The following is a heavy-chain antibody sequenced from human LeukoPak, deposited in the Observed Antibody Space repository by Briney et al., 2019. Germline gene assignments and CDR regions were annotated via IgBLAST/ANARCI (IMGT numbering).Heavy chain of an antibody. CDR1: GFTFSSYS. Sequence: GGSLRLSCAASGFTFSSYSMNWVRQAPGKGLEWVSSISSSSSSYIYYADSVKGRFTISRDNAKNSLYLQMNSLRAEDTAVYYCARAINSSGWPFDYWGQGTLVTVSS. V-gene: IGHV3-21*01. CDR2: ISSSSSSYI. D-gene: IGHD6-19*01. J-gene: IGHJ4*02. CDR3: ARAINSSGWPFDY.